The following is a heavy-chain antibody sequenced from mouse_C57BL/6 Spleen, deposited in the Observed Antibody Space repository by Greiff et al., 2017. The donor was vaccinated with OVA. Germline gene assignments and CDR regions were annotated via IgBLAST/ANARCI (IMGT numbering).Heavy chain of an antibody. D-gene: IGHD2-5*01. CDR3: ASPYSNYVVDV. V-gene: IGHV1-64*01. CDR1: GYTFTSYW. J-gene: IGHJ1*03. CDR2: IHPNSGSS. Sequence: QVQLQQPGAELVKPGASVKLSCKASGYTFTSYWMHWVKQRPGQGLEWIGMIHPNSGSSTYNEKFKSKATLTVDKSSSTACMQLSSQTSEDYAVYCCASPYSNYVVDVWGTGTTVTVSS.